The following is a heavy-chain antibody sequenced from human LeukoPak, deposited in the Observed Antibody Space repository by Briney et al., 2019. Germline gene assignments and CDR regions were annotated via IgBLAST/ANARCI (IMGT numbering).Heavy chain of an antibody. CDR3: AKGISSISTSLDY. CDR1: GFTFSSYA. CDR2: ISGSGGST. D-gene: IGHD6-6*01. V-gene: IGHV3-23*01. J-gene: IGHJ4*02. Sequence: GGSLRLSCAASGFTFSSYAMSWVRQAPGKGLEWVSAISGSGGSTYYADSVKGRFTISRDNSKNTLYLQMNSLRAEDSAIYFCAKGISSISTSLDYWGQGTLVTVSS.